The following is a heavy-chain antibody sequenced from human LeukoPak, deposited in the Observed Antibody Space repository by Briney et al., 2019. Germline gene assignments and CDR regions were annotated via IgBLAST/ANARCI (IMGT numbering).Heavy chain of an antibody. CDR3: ARDRRRTFDP. V-gene: IGHV3-30*01. Sequence: GGSLRPSCAASGFTFSSYAMHWVRQAPGKGLEWVAVISYDGSNKYYADSVKGRFTISRDNSKNTLYLQMNSLRAEDTAVYYCARDRRRTFDPWGQGTPVTVSS. D-gene: IGHD1-14*01. CDR2: ISYDGSNK. CDR1: GFTFSSYA. J-gene: IGHJ5*02.